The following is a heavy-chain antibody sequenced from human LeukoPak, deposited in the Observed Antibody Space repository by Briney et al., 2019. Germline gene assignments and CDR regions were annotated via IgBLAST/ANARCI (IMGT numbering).Heavy chain of an antibody. Sequence: GESLQISCQGSGYSFTSYWIGWVRRLPGKGLEWMGIIYPGDSDTRYSPSFQGQVTISADKSISTAYLQWSSLKASDTAMYYCARLVEVEQQLVLPYFDYWGQGTLVTVSS. V-gene: IGHV5-51*01. D-gene: IGHD6-13*01. CDR2: IYPGDSDT. CDR3: ARLVEVEQQLVLPYFDY. J-gene: IGHJ4*02. CDR1: GYSFTSYW.